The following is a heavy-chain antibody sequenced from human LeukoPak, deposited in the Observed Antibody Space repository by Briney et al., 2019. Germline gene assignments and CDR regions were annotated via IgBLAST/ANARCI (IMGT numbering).Heavy chain of an antibody. Sequence: ASVKVSFTVSGYTLTELSMHWVRQAPGKGLEWMGGFDPEDGETIYAQKFQGRVTMTEDTSTDTAYMELSSLRSEDTAVYYCATSLRFLEWLLLDYWGPGTLVTVSS. J-gene: IGHJ4*02. D-gene: IGHD3-3*01. CDR3: ATSLRFLEWLLLDY. CDR2: FDPEDGET. V-gene: IGHV1-24*01. CDR1: GYTLTELS.